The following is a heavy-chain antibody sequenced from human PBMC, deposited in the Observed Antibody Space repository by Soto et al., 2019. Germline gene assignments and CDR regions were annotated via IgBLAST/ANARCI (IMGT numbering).Heavy chain of an antibody. D-gene: IGHD4-4*01. CDR3: AIGDYGNPAY. J-gene: IGHJ4*02. Sequence: QVHLQESGPGLVKPSQTLSLTCTVSGGPISSHGYYWSWLRQHPEKGLEWIGYLHYSGSAYYSPSLKSRVAISVDMSGNHFSLSLSSVSAADTAVYYCAIGDYGNPAYWGQGTLVTVSS. CDR1: GGPISSHGYY. V-gene: IGHV4-31*03. CDR2: LHYSGSA.